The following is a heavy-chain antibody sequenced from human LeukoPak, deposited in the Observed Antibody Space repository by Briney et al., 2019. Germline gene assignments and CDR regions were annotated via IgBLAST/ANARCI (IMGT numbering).Heavy chain of an antibody. CDR2: INPNSGGT. CDR1: GYTFTSYY. D-gene: IGHD5-12*01. J-gene: IGHJ6*03. V-gene: IGHV1-2*02. Sequence: ASVKVSCKASGYTFTSYYMHWVRQAPGQGLEWMGWINPNSGGTNYAQKFQGRVTMTRDTSISTAYMELSRLRSDDTAVYYCAREGDIVATIYYYYMDVWGKGTTVTVSS. CDR3: AREGDIVATIYYYYMDV.